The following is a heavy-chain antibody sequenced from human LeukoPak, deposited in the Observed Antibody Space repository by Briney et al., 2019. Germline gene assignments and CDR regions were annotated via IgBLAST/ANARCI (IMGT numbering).Heavy chain of an antibody. CDR1: GGSISSSDYY. CDR2: IYYSGST. J-gene: IGHJ3*02. D-gene: IGHD3-10*01. CDR3: ARALWFGEGERDAFDI. Sequence: TSETLSLTCTVSGGSISSSDYYWSWIRQPPGKGLEWIGYIYYSGSTNYNPSLKSRVTISVDTSKNQFSLKLSSVTAADTAVYYCARALWFGEGERDAFDIWGQGTMVTVSS. V-gene: IGHV4-61*08.